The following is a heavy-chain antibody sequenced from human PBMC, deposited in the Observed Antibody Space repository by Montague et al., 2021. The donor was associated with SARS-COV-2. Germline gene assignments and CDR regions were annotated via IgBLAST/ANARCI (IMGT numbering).Heavy chain of an antibody. V-gene: IGHV3-33*01. CDR3: ARDGSLVRGGYFNYDMDV. CDR1: GFNFRIHG. D-gene: IGHD3-10*01. J-gene: IGHJ6*02. Sequence: SLRLSCAASGFNFRIHGMHWVRQAPGKGLEWVAVIWYDGSNKDYADSVKGRFTISRDNFQNTLYLLMNNLRAEDTAVYYCARDGSLVRGGYFNYDMDVWGQGTTVTVS. CDR2: IWYDGSNK.